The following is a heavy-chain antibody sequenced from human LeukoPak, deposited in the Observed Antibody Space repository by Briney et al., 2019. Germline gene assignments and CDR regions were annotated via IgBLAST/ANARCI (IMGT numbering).Heavy chain of an antibody. CDR1: GFPFHNYW. V-gene: IGHV3-7*01. CDR3: ARGLYGSGRRSLMAH. Sequence: PGGSLRLSCAASGFPFHNYWMTWVRQAPGKGLEWVANINQDENEKYYVDSVKGRFTISRDNAETSLFLQMTSLRVEDTAIYHCARGLYGSGRRSLMAHWGPGTLVAVSS. D-gene: IGHD3-10*01. J-gene: IGHJ4*02. CDR2: INQDENEK.